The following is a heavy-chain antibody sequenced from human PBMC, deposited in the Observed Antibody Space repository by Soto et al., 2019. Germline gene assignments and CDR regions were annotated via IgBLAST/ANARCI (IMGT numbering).Heavy chain of an antibody. CDR2: ISYDGSNK. CDR1: GFTFSSYG. J-gene: IGHJ6*02. Sequence: GGSLRLSCAASGFTFSSYGMHWVRQAPGKGLEWVAVISYDGSNKYYADSVKGRFTISRDNSKNTLYLQMNSLRAEDTAVYYCARDYYYGSGSLWTYYYYYGMDVWGQGTTVTVSS. V-gene: IGHV3-30*03. D-gene: IGHD3-10*01. CDR3: ARDYYYGSGSLWTYYYYYGMDV.